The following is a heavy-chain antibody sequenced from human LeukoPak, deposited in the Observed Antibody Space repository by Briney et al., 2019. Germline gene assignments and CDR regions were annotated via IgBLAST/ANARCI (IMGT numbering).Heavy chain of an antibody. CDR1: GYTFSSYG. V-gene: IGHV1-18*01. J-gene: IGHJ4*02. Sequence: ASVKVSCKASGYTFSSYGISWVRQAPGQGLEWMGWISAYNGNTNYAQKFQGRVTMTRDTSISTAYMELSRLRSDDTAVYYCASESSTYYYGSGSVDWGQGTLVTVSS. D-gene: IGHD3-10*01. CDR2: ISAYNGNT. CDR3: ASESSTYYYGSGSVD.